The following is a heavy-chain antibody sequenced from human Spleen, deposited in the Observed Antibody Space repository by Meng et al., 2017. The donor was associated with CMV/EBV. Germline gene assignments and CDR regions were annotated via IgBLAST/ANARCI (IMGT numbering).Heavy chain of an antibody. CDR2: FNPKTGDA. CDR1: GYTFNDYS. V-gene: IGHV1-2*02. CDR3: ARDEYGDIPFEY. Sequence: CKASGYTFNDYSIHWVRQAPGQGLEWLGYFNPKTGDANLPQKFQGRVTLTTDAYISTAYMELRRLTSDDTAVYFCARDEYGDIPFEYWGQGTLVTVSS. D-gene: IGHD4-17*01. J-gene: IGHJ4*02.